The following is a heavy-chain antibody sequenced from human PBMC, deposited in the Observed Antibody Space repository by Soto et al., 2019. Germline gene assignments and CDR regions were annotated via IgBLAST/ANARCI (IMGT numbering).Heavy chain of an antibody. CDR3: AKDEYYYSRSGYYIFDS. CDR1: GLTFSASG. CDR2: ISHDGTNK. V-gene: IGHV3-30*18. Sequence: GGSLKLSCGVSGLTFSASGMHWVRQTPGKGLEWVAAISHDGTNKNYGDSVKGRFTIPRDNSKKTLYLQMNSLRPEDTALYYCAKDEYYYSRSGYYIFDSWGQGTLVTV. D-gene: IGHD3-22*01. J-gene: IGHJ4*02.